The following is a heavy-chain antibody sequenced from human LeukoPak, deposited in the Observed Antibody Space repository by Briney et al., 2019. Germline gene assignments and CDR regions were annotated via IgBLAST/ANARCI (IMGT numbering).Heavy chain of an antibody. CDR1: GYTFTNSH. CDR2: INPDGGNT. V-gene: IGHV1-46*01. Sequence: ASVKVSCKASGYTFTNSHIHWVRQAPGQVLEWMGLINPDGGNTNYAQNFQGRVTLTRDTSTSTVYMELSSLRSEDTAIYYCARIRDGYNDAYDIWGQGTVVTVPS. D-gene: IGHD5-24*01. CDR3: ARIRDGYNDAYDI. J-gene: IGHJ3*02.